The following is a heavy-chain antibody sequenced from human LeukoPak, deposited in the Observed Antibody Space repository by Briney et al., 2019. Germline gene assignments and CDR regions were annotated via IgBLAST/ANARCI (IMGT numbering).Heavy chain of an antibody. Sequence: ASVKLSCKASGYTFTSYYMHWVRHAPGQGLEWMGIINPSGGSTTYAPKFQGRVTMTWDTSTSTVYTVLSSVISEDTTVYYCARYSSSSANWFAPWGEGTLVTVSS. CDR3: ARYSSSSANWFAP. CDR1: GYTFTSYY. J-gene: IGHJ5*02. V-gene: IGHV1-46*01. D-gene: IGHD6-6*01. CDR2: INPSGGST.